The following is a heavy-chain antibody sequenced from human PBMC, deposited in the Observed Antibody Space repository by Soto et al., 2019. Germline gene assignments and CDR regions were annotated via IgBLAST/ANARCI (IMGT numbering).Heavy chain of an antibody. CDR3: ARGDGYINPFDY. V-gene: IGHV1-69*01. Sequence: QVQLVQSGAEVKKPGSSVKVSCKASGGTFSSYAISWVRQAPGQGLEWMGGIIPIFGTANYAQKFQGRVTIAADEATSTGYMELSSLRSDDTAVYYCARGDGYINPFDYCGQGTMVTVSS. CDR1: GGTFSSYA. CDR2: IIPIFGTA. J-gene: IGHJ4*02. D-gene: IGHD5-12*01.